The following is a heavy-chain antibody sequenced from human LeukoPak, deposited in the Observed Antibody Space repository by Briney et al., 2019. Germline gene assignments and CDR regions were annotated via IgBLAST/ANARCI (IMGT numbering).Heavy chain of an antibody. CDR1: GYTFTSYG. J-gene: IGHJ4*02. V-gene: IGHV1-18*01. Sequence: GASVKVSCKASGYTFTSYGISWVRQAPGQGLEWMGWISAYNGNTNYAQKLQGRVTMTTDTSTSTAYMELRSLRSDGTAVYYFARDFMAYYYDSSGYSNDDSPIDYWGQGTLVTVSS. D-gene: IGHD3-22*01. CDR3: ARDFMAYYYDSSGYSNDDSPIDY. CDR2: ISAYNGNT.